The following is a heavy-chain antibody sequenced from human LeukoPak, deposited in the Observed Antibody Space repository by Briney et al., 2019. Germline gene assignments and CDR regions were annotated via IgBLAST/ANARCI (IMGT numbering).Heavy chain of an antibody. CDR1: GGSISSGSYY. J-gene: IGHJ4*02. Sequence: SETLSLTCTVSGGSISSGSYYWSWIRQPAGKGLEWIGRIYTSGSTNYNPSLKSRVTISVDTSKNQFSLKLSSVTAADTAVYYCAREKSPDYCSGGSCYFDYWGQGTLVTVSS. D-gene: IGHD2-15*01. V-gene: IGHV4-61*02. CDR3: AREKSPDYCSGGSCYFDY. CDR2: IYTSGST.